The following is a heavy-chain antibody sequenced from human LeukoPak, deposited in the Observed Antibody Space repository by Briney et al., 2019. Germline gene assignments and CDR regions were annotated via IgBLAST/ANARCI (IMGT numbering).Heavy chain of an antibody. CDR2: MNPNSGNT. CDR1: GYTFTSYD. Sequence: ASVKGSCKASGYTFTSYDINWVRQATGQGLEWMGWMNPNSGNTGYAQKFQGRVTMTRNTSISTAYMELSSLRSEDTAVYYCARAYCSSTSCYLYYYYYMDVWGKGTTVTVSS. J-gene: IGHJ6*03. CDR3: ARAYCSSTSCYLYYYYYMDV. D-gene: IGHD2-2*01. V-gene: IGHV1-8*01.